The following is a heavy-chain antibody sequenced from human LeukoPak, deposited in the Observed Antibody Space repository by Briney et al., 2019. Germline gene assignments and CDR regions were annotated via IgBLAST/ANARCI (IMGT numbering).Heavy chain of an antibody. CDR2: INSDASTI. J-gene: IGHJ4*02. CDR3: AREDCTIGAVCSSLLDH. Sequence: GGSLRLSCADSGLTFSNDWMHWVRQVPGKGVVWVSRINSDASTINYADSVKGQFTISRDNAKNTLYLQMNNLRAEDTAVYYCAREDCTIGAVCSSLLDHWGRGTLVTVSS. D-gene: IGHD2-8*01. CDR1: GLTFSNDW. V-gene: IGHV3-74*01.